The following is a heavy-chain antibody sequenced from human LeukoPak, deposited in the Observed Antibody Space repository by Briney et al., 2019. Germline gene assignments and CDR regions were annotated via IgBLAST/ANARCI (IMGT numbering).Heavy chain of an antibody. CDR1: GGSISSSSYY. CDR3: ARHELQDYYYYYYMDV. Sequence: PSETLSLTCTVSGGSISSSSYYWGWIRQPPGKGLEWIGSIYYSGSTYYNPSLKSRVTISVDTSKNQFSLKLSSATAADTAVYYCARHELQDYYYYYYMDVWGKGTTVTVSS. J-gene: IGHJ6*03. D-gene: IGHD1-7*01. CDR2: IYYSGST. V-gene: IGHV4-39*01.